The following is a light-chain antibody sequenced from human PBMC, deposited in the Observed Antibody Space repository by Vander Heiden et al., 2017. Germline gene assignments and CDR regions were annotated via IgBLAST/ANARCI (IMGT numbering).Light chain of an antibody. CDR2: RAS. J-gene: IGKJ4*01. Sequence: DIAMTQSPSTLAASLGDSVTITCRANQSVNNWLAWYQQKAGKAPKLLMYRASNLESGVPSRFRGSGSGTESTLTISSLQPDDFATYYCQQYETVPLTFGGGTKVDIK. V-gene: IGKV1-5*03. CDR1: QSVNNW. CDR3: QQYETVPLT.